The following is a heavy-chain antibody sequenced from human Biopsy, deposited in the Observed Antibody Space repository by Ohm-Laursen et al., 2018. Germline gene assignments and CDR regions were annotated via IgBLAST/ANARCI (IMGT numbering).Heavy chain of an antibody. CDR3: ARDRGYYSDRTVPGYFDL. J-gene: IGHJ2*01. D-gene: IGHD3-22*01. V-gene: IGHV4-59*02. CDR2: IYYSVMT. CDR1: GDSVTKYY. Sequence: TLSLTCTASGDSVTKYYWSWIRQPPGKGLEWIGHIYYSVMTNYNPSLQSRVSISVDTSRNQVSLTLSSVTAADTAIYYCARDRGYYSDRTVPGYFDLWGRGTLVTVSS.